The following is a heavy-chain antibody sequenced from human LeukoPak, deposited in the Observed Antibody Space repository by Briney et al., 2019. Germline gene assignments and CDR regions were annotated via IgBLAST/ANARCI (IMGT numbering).Heavy chain of an antibody. CDR2: IYTSGST. CDR3: ARHGPAAGPFFDH. V-gene: IGHV4-4*09. D-gene: IGHD2-2*01. CDR1: GGSISSYY. J-gene: IGHJ4*02. Sequence: SETLSLTCTVSGGSISSYYWSWIRQPPGKGLEWIGYIYTSGSTNYNPSLKSRVTISVDTSKNQFSLKLSSVTAADTAVYYCARHGPAAGPFFDHWGQGTLVTVSS.